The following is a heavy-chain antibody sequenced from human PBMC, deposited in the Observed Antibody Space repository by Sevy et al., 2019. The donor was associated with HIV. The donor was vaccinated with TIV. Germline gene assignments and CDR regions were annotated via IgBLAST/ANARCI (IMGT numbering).Heavy chain of an antibody. J-gene: IGHJ4*02. CDR1: GFTYSSYG. V-gene: IGHV3-33*01. D-gene: IGHD6-19*01. CDR3: ARESIAVAGIGYYFDY. CDR2: IWYDGTNK. Sequence: GGSLRLSCAASGFTYSSYGMHWVRQAPGKGLEWVAVIWYDGTNKEYADSVKGRFTISRDNSKNTLYLQVNSLRAEDTAVYYCARESIAVAGIGYYFDYWGRGTLVTVSS.